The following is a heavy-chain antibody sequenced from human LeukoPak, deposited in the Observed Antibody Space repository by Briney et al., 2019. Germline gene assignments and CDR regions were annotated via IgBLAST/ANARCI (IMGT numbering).Heavy chain of an antibody. V-gene: IGHV3-30-3*01. J-gene: IGHJ6*02. Sequence: GGSLRLSCAASGFTFSSYAMHWVRQAPGKWLEWVAVISCDGSKKYYTDSVKGRFTISRDKSKNTLYLQMNSLRAEDTAVYYCSRDRPTQHHQHGKDVLGQRAT. CDR2: ISCDGSKK. CDR1: GFTFSSYA. D-gene: IGHD1-14*01. CDR3: SRDRPTQHHQHGKDV.